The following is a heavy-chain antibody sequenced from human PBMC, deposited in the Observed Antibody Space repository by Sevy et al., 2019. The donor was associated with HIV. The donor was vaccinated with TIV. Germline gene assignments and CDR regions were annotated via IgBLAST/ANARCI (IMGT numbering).Heavy chain of an antibody. CDR1: GFTFSSYR. V-gene: IGHV3-21*01. J-gene: IGHJ4*02. CDR2: ISSNSAYI. CDR3: ARAVLEISTWRSDY. Sequence: GGSLRLSCAASGFTFSSYRMTWVRQAPGKGLEWVSCISSNSAYINYADSVKGRFTISRDNAKNLLYLQMDRLRAEDTAVYYCARAVLEISTWRSDYWGQGTLVTVSS. D-gene: IGHD1-1*01.